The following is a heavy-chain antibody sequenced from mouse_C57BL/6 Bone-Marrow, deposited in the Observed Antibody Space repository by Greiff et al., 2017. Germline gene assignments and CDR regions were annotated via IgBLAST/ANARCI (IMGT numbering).Heavy chain of an antibody. Sequence: QVQLKQPGAELVKPGASVKISCKASGYAFSSYWMHWVKQRPGKGLEWMGQIYPGDGDTNYNGKFKGKATLTADKSSSTAYMPLSSLTSEDSAVSFCAISGLCYFDGWGTGTTVTVSS. CDR3: AISGLCYFDG. CDR2: IYPGDGDT. J-gene: IGHJ1*03. V-gene: IGHV1-80*01. CDR1: GYAFSSYW.